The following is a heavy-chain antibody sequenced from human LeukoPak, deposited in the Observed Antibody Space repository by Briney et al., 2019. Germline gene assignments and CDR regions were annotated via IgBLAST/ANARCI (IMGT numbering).Heavy chain of an antibody. Sequence: SETLSLTCAVYGGSFSGYYWSWIRQPPGKGLEWIGEINHSGSTNYNPSLKSRVTISVDTSKNQFSLKLSSVTAADTAVYYCARVRGYAHYFDYCGQGTLVTVSS. J-gene: IGHJ4*02. CDR1: GGSFSGYY. D-gene: IGHD5-12*01. CDR2: INHSGST. V-gene: IGHV4-34*01. CDR3: ARVRGYAHYFDY.